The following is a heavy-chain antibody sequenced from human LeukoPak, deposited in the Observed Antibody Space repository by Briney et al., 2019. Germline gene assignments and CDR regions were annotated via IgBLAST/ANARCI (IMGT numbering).Heavy chain of an antibody. CDR1: GGSISSYY. CDR3: AREGANYYDSSGLFDY. CDR2: IYYSGST. V-gene: IGHV4-59*12. Sequence: PSETLSLTCTVSGGSISSYYWSWIRQPPGKGLEWIGSIYYSGSTYYNPSLKSRVTISVDTSKNQFSLKLSSVTAADTAVYYCAREGANYYDSSGLFDYWGQGTLVTVSS. D-gene: IGHD3-22*01. J-gene: IGHJ4*02.